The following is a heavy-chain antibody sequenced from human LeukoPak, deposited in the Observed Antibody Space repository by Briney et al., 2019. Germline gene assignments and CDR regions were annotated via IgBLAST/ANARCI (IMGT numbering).Heavy chain of an antibody. D-gene: IGHD3-10*01. CDR2: INYSGYK. J-gene: IGHJ4*02. CDR1: GGSISSSTYY. Sequence: SETLSLTCAVSGGSISSSTYYWGWIRQPPGKGLEWIGSINYSGYKYDNPSLKSRVTISVDTSKNQLSLKLSSVTAADTAVYYCARAIRLIWFGELGPRFDYWGQGTLVTVSS. CDR3: ARAIRLIWFGELGPRFDY. V-gene: IGHV4-39*07.